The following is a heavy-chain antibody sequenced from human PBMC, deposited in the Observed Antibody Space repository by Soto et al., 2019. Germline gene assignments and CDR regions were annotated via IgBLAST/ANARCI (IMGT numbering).Heavy chain of an antibody. CDR1: GLTFSSYA. CDR3: AKRAFYGSGIPNYYGMDV. D-gene: IGHD3-10*01. J-gene: IGHJ6*02. Sequence: PGRSLRLSCAASGLTFSSYAMSWVRQAPGKGLEWVSVISGTGGGTNNADSAKGRFTTSRDNSKNTLYLQMNSLRAEDTAVYYCAKRAFYGSGIPNYYGMDVWGQGTAVTVSS. CDR2: ISGTGGGT. V-gene: IGHV3-23*01.